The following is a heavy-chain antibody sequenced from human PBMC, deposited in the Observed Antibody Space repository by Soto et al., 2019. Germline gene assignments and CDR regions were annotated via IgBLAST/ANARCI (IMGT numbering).Heavy chain of an antibody. CDR3: ARQGTTVTKDYYYYMDV. V-gene: IGHV1-3*01. CDR1: GYTFTSYA. J-gene: IGHJ6*03. CDR2: INAGNGNT. Sequence: QVQLVQSGAEVKKPGASVKVSCKACGYTFTSYAMHWVRQAPGQRLEWMGWINAGNGNTKYSQKFQGRVTITRDTSVSTAYMELSSLRSEDTAVYYCARQGTTVTKDYYYYMDVWGKGTTVTVSS. D-gene: IGHD4-17*01.